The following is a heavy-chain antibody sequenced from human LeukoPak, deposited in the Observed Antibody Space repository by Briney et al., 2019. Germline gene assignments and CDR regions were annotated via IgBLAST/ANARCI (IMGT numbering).Heavy chain of an antibody. J-gene: IGHJ4*02. V-gene: IGHV3-21*01. D-gene: IGHD3-3*01. CDR2: ISSSSSYI. CDR1: GFTFSSYS. Sequence: GGSLRLSCAASGFTFSSYSMNWVRQAPGKGLEWVSSISSSSSYIYYADSVKGRFTISRDNAKNSLYLQMNSLRAEDTAVYYCARSATIFGTPDCWGQGTLVTASS. CDR3: ARSATIFGTPDC.